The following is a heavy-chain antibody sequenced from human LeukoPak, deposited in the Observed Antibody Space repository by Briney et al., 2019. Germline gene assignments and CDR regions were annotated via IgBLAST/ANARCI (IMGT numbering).Heavy chain of an antibody. V-gene: IGHV5-51*01. J-gene: IGHJ4*02. Sequence: GESLKISCKGSGYTFTTYWIGWVRQIPGKGLEWMGIIYPGDSDTRYSPSFQGQVTISADRSISTAYLQWSSLKASDTAMYLYDTAGAMAGTEDFLDYWGQGTLVTVSS. D-gene: IGHD6-19*01. CDR2: IYPGDSDT. CDR3: DTAGAMAGTEDFLDY. CDR1: GYTFTTYW.